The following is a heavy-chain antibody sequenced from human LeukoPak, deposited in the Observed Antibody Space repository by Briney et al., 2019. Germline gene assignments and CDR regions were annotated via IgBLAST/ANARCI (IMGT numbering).Heavy chain of an antibody. J-gene: IGHJ4*02. CDR3: AKGRDYYLDY. CDR2: ISSSGTTI. V-gene: IGHV3-48*01. CDR1: GFTFSGYG. Sequence: GGSLRLSCAASGFTFSGYGMSWIRQAPGKGLEWVSYISSSGTTIYYADSVKGRLTISRDNSKNTLYLQMFSLRTEDTAVYYCAKGRDYYLDYWGQGTLVTVSS. D-gene: IGHD3/OR15-3a*01.